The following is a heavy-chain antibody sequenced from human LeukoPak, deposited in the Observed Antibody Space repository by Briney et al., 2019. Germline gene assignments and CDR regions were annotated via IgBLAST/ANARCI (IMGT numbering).Heavy chain of an antibody. J-gene: IGHJ4*02. CDR1: GYTFTGYY. Sequence: GASVKVSCKASGYTFTGYYMHWVRQAPGQGLEWMGWINPNSGGTNYAQKFQGRVTMTRDTSISTAYMELSRLRSDDTAVYYCARSPLYDYVWGRYRPYFDYWGQGTLVTVSS. CDR2: INPNSGGT. D-gene: IGHD3-16*02. CDR3: ARSPLYDYVWGRYRPYFDY. V-gene: IGHV1-2*02.